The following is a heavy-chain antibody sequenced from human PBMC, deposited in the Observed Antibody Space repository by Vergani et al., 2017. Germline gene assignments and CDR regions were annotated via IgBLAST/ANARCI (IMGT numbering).Heavy chain of an antibody. CDR2: ISAYNGNT. J-gene: IGHJ3*02. V-gene: IGHV1-18*01. Sequence: QVQLVQSGAEVKKPGASVKVSCKASGYTFTSYGISWVRQAPGQGLEWMGWISAYNGNTNYAQKLQGRVTMTTDTSTSTAYMELRSLRSDETAVYYCARGPTYDRYCSSTSCLDAFDIWGQGTMVTVSS. CDR1: GYTFTSYG. CDR3: ARGPTYDRYCSSTSCLDAFDI. D-gene: IGHD2-2*01.